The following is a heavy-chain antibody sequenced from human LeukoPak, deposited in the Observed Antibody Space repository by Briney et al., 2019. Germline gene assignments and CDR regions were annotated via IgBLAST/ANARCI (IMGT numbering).Heavy chain of an antibody. J-gene: IGHJ6*03. V-gene: IGHV4-4*07. CDR1: GGSISTYC. CDR3: ARTYDSPGYYSPDYYYMDV. CDR2: IRTSGST. D-gene: IGHD3-22*01. Sequence: SETLSLTCTVSGGSISTYCWSWIRQPAGKGLEWIGHIRTSGSTNYNPSLKSRVTMSVDTSNNEFSLKLNSVTAADTAVYYCARTYDSPGYYSPDYYYMDVWGKGTTVTISS.